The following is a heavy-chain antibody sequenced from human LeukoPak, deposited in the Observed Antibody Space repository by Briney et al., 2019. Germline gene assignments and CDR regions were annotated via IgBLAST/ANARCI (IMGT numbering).Heavy chain of an antibody. Sequence: SETLSLTCTVSGGSISSGDYYWSWTRQHPGKGLEWIGYIYYSGSTYYNPSLKSRITISVDTSKNQFSLKLSSVTAADTAVYYCARVSPRRYDSPRFDYWGQGTLVTVSS. CDR2: IYYSGST. V-gene: IGHV4-31*03. CDR1: GGSISSGDYY. J-gene: IGHJ4*02. CDR3: ARVSPRRYDSPRFDY. D-gene: IGHD3-22*01.